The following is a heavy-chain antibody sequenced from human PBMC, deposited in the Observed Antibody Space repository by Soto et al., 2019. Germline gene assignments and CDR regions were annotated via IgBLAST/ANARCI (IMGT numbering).Heavy chain of an antibody. J-gene: IGHJ4*02. CDR3: ARAHSYDSSAYYDYFDY. Sequence: GGSLGLSCAVSGLTFSNYWMSWVRQAPGKGLEWVANIKQDGSEKYYVGSVKGRFTISRDNAKNSLYLQMNSLRVEDTVVYYCARAHSYDSSAYYDYFDYWGQGTLVTVSS. V-gene: IGHV3-7*03. CDR2: IKQDGSEK. CDR1: GLTFSNYW. D-gene: IGHD3-22*01.